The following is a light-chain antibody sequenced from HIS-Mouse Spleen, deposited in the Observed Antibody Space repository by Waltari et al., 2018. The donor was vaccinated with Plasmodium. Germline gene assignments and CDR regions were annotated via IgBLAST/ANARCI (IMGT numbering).Light chain of an antibody. CDR3: YSTDSSGNHRV. J-gene: IGLJ3*02. CDR1: ALPKKY. CDR2: EAS. V-gene: IGLV3-10*01. Sequence: SYELTQPPSVSVSPGQTARITCSGDALPKKYAYWYQQKSGQAPVLVIYEASKRPSGIPERCSGSSAGTIATLTISGAQVEDEADYYCYSTDSSGNHRVFGGGTKLTVL.